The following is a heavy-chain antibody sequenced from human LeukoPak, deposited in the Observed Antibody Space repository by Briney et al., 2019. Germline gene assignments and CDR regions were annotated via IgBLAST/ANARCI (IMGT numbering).Heavy chain of an antibody. Sequence: TGGSLRLSCAASGFTFDDYAMHWVRQAPGKGLEWVSGISWNSGSIGYADSVKGRFTISRDNAKNSLYLQMNSLRAEDTALYYCAKARNYYDFWSGYYRSLDYWGQGTLVTVSS. CDR2: ISWNSGSI. CDR3: AKARNYYDFWSGYYRSLDY. V-gene: IGHV3-9*01. D-gene: IGHD3-3*01. CDR1: GFTFDDYA. J-gene: IGHJ4*02.